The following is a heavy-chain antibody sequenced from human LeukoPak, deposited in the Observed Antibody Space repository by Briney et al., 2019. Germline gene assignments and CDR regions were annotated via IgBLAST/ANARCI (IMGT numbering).Heavy chain of an antibody. D-gene: IGHD6-19*01. CDR2: SIPIFGTA. V-gene: IGHV1-69*01. CDR1: GGTFSSYA. CDR3: AREGPGWQWHGNWFDR. Sequence: SVKVSCKPSGGTFSSYAISWGRQAPGQGLEGMGGSIPIFGTANYAQKFQGRVTITADESTSTAYMELSSLRSEDTAVYYCAREGPGWQWHGNWFDRWGQGTLVTVSS. J-gene: IGHJ5*02.